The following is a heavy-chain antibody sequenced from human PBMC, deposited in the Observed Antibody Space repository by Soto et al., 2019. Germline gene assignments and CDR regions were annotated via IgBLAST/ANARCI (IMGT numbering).Heavy chain of an antibody. D-gene: IGHD3-3*01. Sequence: QVQLQESGPGLVKPSQTLSLTCTVSGGSISSGGYYWSWIRQHPGKGLEWIGYIYYSGSTYYNPSLKSRVTISVYTSKNQSSPKLSSLTVSETAGYGCAWSVFPWGQGSLVTVSS. CDR2: IYYSGST. V-gene: IGHV4-31*03. CDR1: GGSISSGGYY. J-gene: IGHJ5*02. CDR3: AWSVFP.